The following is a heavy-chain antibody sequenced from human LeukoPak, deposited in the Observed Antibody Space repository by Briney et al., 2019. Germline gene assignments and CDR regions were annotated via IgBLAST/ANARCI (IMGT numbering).Heavy chain of an antibody. D-gene: IGHD1-26*01. CDR3: ARGRSYFPNLTRYFDY. J-gene: IGHJ4*02. V-gene: IGHV4-59*01. CDR2: IYYSGST. CDR1: GGSISSYY. Sequence: SETLSLTCTVSGGSISSYYWSWIRQPTGKGLEWLGYIYYSGSTNYNPSLKSRVTISVDTSKNQFSLKLISVTAADTAVYNCARGRSYFPNLTRYFDYWGQGTLVTVSS.